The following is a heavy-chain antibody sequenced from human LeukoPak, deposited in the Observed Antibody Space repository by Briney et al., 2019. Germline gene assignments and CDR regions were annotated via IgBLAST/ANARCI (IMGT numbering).Heavy chain of an antibody. CDR3: ARGNYDFWSGYYPPNWFDP. CDR1: GGSFSGYY. V-gene: IGHV4-34*01. D-gene: IGHD3-3*01. Sequence: PSETLSLTCAVYGGSFSGYYWSWIRQPPGKGLEWIGEINHSGSTNYNPSLKSRVTISVDTSKNQFSLKLSSVTAADTAVYYCARGNYDFWSGYYPPNWFDPWGQGTLVTVPS. J-gene: IGHJ5*02. CDR2: INHSGST.